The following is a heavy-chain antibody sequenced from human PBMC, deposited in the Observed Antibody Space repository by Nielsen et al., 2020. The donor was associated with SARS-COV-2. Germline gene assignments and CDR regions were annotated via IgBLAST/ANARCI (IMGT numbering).Heavy chain of an antibody. V-gene: IGHV3-74*01. D-gene: IGHD3-22*01. Sequence: GGSLRLSCAASGFNFNSYWMHWVRRGPGRGLVWVSRINNDGSRTSYADSVKGRFTISRDNTENTLYLQMNSLRADDTAVYYCVRVRDDGYYYDTGPFDYWGQGTLVTVSS. J-gene: IGHJ4*02. CDR3: VRVRDDGYYYDTGPFDY. CDR2: INNDGSRT. CDR1: GFNFNSYW.